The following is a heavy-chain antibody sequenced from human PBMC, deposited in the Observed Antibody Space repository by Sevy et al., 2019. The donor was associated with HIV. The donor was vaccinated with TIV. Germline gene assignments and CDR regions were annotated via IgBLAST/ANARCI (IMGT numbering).Heavy chain of an antibody. CDR3: AREGYDILTAYYTYYFDY. Sequence: GESLKISCAASGFTFSSYAMHWVRQAPGKGLEWVAVISYDGSNKYYADSVKGRFTISRDNSKNTLYLQMNSLRAEDTAVYYCAREGYDILTAYYTYYFDYWGQGTLVTVSS. CDR1: GFTFSSYA. CDR2: ISYDGSNK. V-gene: IGHV3-30*04. J-gene: IGHJ4*02. D-gene: IGHD3-9*01.